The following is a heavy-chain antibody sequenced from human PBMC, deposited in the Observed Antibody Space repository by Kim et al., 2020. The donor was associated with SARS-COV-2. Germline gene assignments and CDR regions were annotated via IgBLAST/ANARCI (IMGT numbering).Heavy chain of an antibody. V-gene: IGHV4-34*01. CDR3: AGMYAGGWYYFDY. J-gene: IGHJ4*02. D-gene: IGHD2-8*01. CDR2: INHSGST. Sequence: SETLSLTCAVYGGSFSGYYWSWIRQPPGKGLEWIGEINHSGSTNYNPSLKSRVTISVDTSKNQFSLKLSSVTAADTAVYYCAGMYAGGWYYFDYWGQGT. CDR1: GGSFSGYY.